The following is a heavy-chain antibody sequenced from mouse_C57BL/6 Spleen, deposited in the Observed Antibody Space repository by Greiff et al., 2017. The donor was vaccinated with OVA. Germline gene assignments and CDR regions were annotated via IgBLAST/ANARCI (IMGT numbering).Heavy chain of an antibody. J-gene: IGHJ2*01. CDR2: INPSTGGT. CDR1: GYSFTGYY. V-gene: IGHV1-42*01. Sequence: EVQVVESGPELVKPGASVKISCKASGYSFTGYYMNWVKQSPEKSLEWIGEINPSTGGTTYNQKFKAKATLTVDKSSSTAYMQLKSLTSEDSAVYYCARGYGYYFDYWGQGTTLTVSS. CDR3: ARGYGYYFDY. D-gene: IGHD2-10*02.